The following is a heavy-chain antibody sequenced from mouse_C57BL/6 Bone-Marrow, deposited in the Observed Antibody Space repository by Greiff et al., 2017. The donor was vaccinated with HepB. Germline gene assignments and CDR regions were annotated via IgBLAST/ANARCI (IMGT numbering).Heavy chain of an antibody. V-gene: IGHV1-54*01. CDR3: ARWYFDV. CDR1: GYAFTNYL. J-gene: IGHJ1*03. Sequence: VQLQQSGAELVRPGTSVKVSCKASGYAFTNYLIEWVKQRPGQGLEWIGVINPGSGGTNYNEKFKGKATLTADKSSSTAYTQLSSLTSEDSAVYFCARWYFDVWGTGTTVTVSS. CDR2: INPGSGGT.